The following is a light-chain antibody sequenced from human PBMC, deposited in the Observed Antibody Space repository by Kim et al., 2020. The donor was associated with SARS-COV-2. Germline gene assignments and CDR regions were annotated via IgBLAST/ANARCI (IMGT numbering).Light chain of an antibody. Sequence: VSPEKTARITCSGDKLGDKYAGWYQQKPGQSPVLVIYQDSKRPSGIPERFSGSNSGNTATLTISGTQAMDEADYYCQAWDSSTAVFGTGTKVTVL. CDR1: KLGDKY. V-gene: IGLV3-1*01. CDR3: QAWDSSTAV. CDR2: QDS. J-gene: IGLJ1*01.